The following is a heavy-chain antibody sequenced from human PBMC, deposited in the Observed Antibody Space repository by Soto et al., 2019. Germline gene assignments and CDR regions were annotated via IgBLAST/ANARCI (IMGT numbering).Heavy chain of an antibody. V-gene: IGHV1-18*01. J-gene: IGHJ5*02. CDR3: ARERVTLVRGPQNWFDP. Sequence: QVHLVQSGGELKKTGASVTVSCKASGYRFASYAIGWVRQAPGQGLGWVGWISAYNGNTRYAQKLQGRVTMTTDTSTSTAYMELRSLKSDDTAVYYCARERVTLVRGPQNWFDPWGQGTLVTVSS. CDR2: ISAYNGNT. CDR1: GYRFASYA. D-gene: IGHD3-10*01.